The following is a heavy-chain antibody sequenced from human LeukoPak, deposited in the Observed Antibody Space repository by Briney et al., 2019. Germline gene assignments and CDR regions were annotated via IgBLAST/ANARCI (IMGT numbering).Heavy chain of an antibody. CDR1: VYTFTGYY. J-gene: IGHJ3*02. CDR3: ASGFMGYDRSGYYDDAFDI. V-gene: IGHV1-2*02. D-gene: IGHD3-22*01. Sequence: ASVKVSCKASVYTFTGYYMHWVRQAPGQGLEWMGWINPNSGGTSYAQKFQGRVAMTRDTSTSTAYMGLSRLRSDDTAVYFCASGFMGYDRSGYYDDAFDIWGQGTMVTVSS. CDR2: INPNSGGT.